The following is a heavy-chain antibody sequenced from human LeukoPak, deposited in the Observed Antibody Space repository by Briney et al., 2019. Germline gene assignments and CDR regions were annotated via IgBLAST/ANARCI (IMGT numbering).Heavy chain of an antibody. CDR1: GFTFSSYS. Sequence: GGSLRLSCAASGFTFSSYSMNWVRQAPGKGLEWVSYISSSSSTIYYADSVKGRFTISRDNAKNSLYLQMNSLRAEDTAVYYCARAEYYYGSSGSYLFDYWGQGTLVTVSS. CDR3: ARAEYYYGSSGSYLFDY. CDR2: ISSSSSTI. D-gene: IGHD3-22*01. V-gene: IGHV3-48*01. J-gene: IGHJ4*02.